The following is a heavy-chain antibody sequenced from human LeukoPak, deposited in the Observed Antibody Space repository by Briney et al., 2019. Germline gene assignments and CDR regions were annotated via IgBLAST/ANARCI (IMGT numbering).Heavy chain of an antibody. CDR1: GFTVSSNY. J-gene: IGHJ5*02. CDR2: IYSGGST. V-gene: IGHV3-66*01. Sequence: PGGSLRLSCAASGFTVSSNYVSWVRQAPGKGLEWVSVIYSGGSTYFADSVKGRFTISRDNSKNTLYLQMNSLRAEDTAVYYCARTHSSWTTGRINWFDPWGQGTLVTVSS. D-gene: IGHD6-13*01. CDR3: ARTHSSWTTGRINWFDP.